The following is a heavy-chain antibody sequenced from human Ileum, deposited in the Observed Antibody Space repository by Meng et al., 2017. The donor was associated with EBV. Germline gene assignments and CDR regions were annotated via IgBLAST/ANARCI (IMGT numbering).Heavy chain of an antibody. V-gene: IGHV1-18*01. CDR1: GYIFNNYG. CDR3: ARDLPGGTKGTWLDL. Sequence: QVQLVQSGAEVKKPGASVKVPCKVSGYIFNNYGVSWVRQAPGQGPEWMGWISAYNGNTNYAQNFQGRFTMTTDTSTSTAYMELRSLRSDDTAVYYCARDLPGGTKGTWLDLWDQGTLVTVYS. D-gene: IGHD1-14*01. J-gene: IGHJ5*02. CDR2: ISAYNGNT.